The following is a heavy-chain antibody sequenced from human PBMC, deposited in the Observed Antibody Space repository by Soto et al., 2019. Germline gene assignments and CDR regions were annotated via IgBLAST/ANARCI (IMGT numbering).Heavy chain of an antibody. D-gene: IGHD2-8*01. CDR2: INPNSGGT. J-gene: IGHJ6*02. Sequence: GASVKVSCKASGYTFTGYYIHWVRQAPGQGLEWMGWINPNSGGTNYAQKFQGWVTMTRDTSISTAYMELSRLRSDDTAVYYCARGGGCTNGVCRLQVPYYGMYGWGQGTTVTVSS. V-gene: IGHV1-2*04. CDR3: ARGGGCTNGVCRLQVPYYGMYG. CDR1: GYTFTGYY.